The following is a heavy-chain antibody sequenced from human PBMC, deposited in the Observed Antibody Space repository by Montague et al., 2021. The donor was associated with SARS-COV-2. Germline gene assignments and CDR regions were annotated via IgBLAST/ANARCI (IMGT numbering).Heavy chain of an antibody. V-gene: IGHV3-21*01. J-gene: IGHJ4*02. CDR1: GFTFSSYS. D-gene: IGHD6-19*01. Sequence: SLRLSCAASGFTFSSYSMNWVRQAPGKGLEWVSSISSSSSYIYYADSVKGRFTISRDNAKNSLYLQMNSLRAEDTAVYYCAGNLGSGWAFFDYWGQGTLVTVSS. CDR2: ISSSSSYI. CDR3: AGNLGSGWAFFDY.